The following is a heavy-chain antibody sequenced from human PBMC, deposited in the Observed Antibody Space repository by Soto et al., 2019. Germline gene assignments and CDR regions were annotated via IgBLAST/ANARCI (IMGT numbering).Heavy chain of an antibody. J-gene: IGHJ4*02. V-gene: IGHV3-30-3*01. D-gene: IGHD3-10*01. CDR1: GFTFSSYA. Sequence: QVQLVESGGGVVQPGRSLRLSCAASGFTFSSYAMHWVRQAPGKGLVWVAVISYDGSNKYYADSVKGRFTISRDNSKNTLYQQMNSLRAEDTAVYYCERDRTTMVRGVIEGYWGQGTLVTVSS. CDR2: ISYDGSNK. CDR3: ERDRTTMVRGVIEGY.